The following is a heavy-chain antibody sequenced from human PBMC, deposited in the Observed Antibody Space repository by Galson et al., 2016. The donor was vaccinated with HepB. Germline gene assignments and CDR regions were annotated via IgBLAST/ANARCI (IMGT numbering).Heavy chain of an antibody. D-gene: IGHD4-17*01. Sequence: PALVKPTQTLTMTCSFSGFSLNTSGMSVSWIRQSPGKAPEWLALIDWDDDKYYTSFLRTRLTISKDTSKNLVILRVTNMQPVYTGMYFCARMGDVSGDYGDWFHPWGPGTHVTVSS. V-gene: IGHV2-70*01. J-gene: IGHJ5*02. CDR2: IDWDDDK. CDR3: ARMGDVSGDYGDWFHP. CDR1: GFSLNTSGMS.